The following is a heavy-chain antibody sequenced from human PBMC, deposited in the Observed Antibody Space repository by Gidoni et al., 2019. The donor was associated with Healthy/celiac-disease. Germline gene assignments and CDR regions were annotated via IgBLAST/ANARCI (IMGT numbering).Heavy chain of an antibody. V-gene: IGHV3-21*01. Sequence: EVQLVESGGGLVKPGGSLRLSCAASGFTFSSYSMNWVRQAPGKGLEWVSSISSSSSYIYYADSVKGRFTISRDNAKNSLYLQMNSLRAEDTAVYYCARDQFGDYDVYDYWGQGTLVTVSS. CDR2: ISSSSSYI. CDR1: GFTFSSYS. J-gene: IGHJ4*02. D-gene: IGHD3-16*01. CDR3: ARDQFGDYDVYDY.